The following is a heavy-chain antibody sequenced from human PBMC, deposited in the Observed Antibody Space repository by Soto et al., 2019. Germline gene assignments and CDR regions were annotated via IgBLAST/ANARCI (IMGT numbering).Heavy chain of an antibody. CDR3: ARGCSGGTNCFYFDS. V-gene: IGHV3-30*03. CDR2: ISNDGSRK. CDR1: GFTFGNFG. Sequence: QVQLVESGGGVVQPGRSLRLSCAASGFTFGNFGIHWVRQAPGKGLEWVADISNDGSRKYYAGSVQGRFTISRDNSRNTVYMQMDSLRAEDTAVYFCARGCSGGTNCFYFDSWGQGILVSVSS. D-gene: IGHD6-13*01. J-gene: IGHJ4*02.